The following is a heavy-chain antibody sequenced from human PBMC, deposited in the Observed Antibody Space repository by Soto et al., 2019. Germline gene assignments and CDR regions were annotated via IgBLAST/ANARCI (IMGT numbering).Heavy chain of an antibody. CDR3: ARGPPSY. Sequence: QLQLQESGSGLVKPSQTLSLTCAVSGGSISSGGYSWSWIRQPPGKGLEWIGYIYHSGSTYYNPTLKSRVTISVDTSKNQFSLKLSSVTAADTAVYYCARGPPSYWGQGTLVTVSS. CDR2: IYHSGST. V-gene: IGHV4-30-2*01. J-gene: IGHJ4*02. CDR1: GGSISSGGYS.